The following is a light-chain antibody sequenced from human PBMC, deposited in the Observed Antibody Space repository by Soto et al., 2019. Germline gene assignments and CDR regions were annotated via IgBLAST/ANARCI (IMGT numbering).Light chain of an antibody. CDR3: SSYAGSNIVV. CDR2: EVS. CDR1: SSDVGGYNF. Sequence: QSVLTQPPSASGSPGQSVTISCTGTSSDVGGYNFVSWYQQHPGKAPKLMIYEVSERPSGVPDRFSGSKSGNTASLTVSGLQAEDEADYYCSSYAGSNIVVFGGATNFTVL. V-gene: IGLV2-8*01. J-gene: IGLJ2*01.